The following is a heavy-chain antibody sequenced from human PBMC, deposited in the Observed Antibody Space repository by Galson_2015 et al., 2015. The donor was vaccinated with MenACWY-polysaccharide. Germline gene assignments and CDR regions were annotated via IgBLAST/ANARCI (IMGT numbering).Heavy chain of an antibody. CDR3: ARDEGSGWLGPYFYED. J-gene: IGHJ4*02. CDR1: GFTFSRYW. Sequence: SLRLSCAASGFTFSRYWMSWVRQSPGKGLEWVAHIKQDGTETKYMDSVKGRFTISRDNAKNSLYLQMNSLRADDTAVYYCARDEGSGWLGPYFYEDWSQGTLVTVSS. CDR2: IKQDGTET. D-gene: IGHD6-19*01. V-gene: IGHV3-7*01.